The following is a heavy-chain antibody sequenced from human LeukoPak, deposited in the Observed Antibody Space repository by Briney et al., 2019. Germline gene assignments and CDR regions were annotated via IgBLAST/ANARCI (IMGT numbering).Heavy chain of an antibody. CDR3: AKEAPYYYDSSGLY. D-gene: IGHD3-22*01. Sequence: GGSLRLSCAASGFTFIKYAMSWARKAPGKGLEWVSTISGSGGTTYYADSVKGRFTILRDNSKNTLYLQMNSLRAEDSAVYYCAKEAPYYYDSSGLYWGQGTLVTVSS. V-gene: IGHV3-23*01. CDR1: GFTFIKYA. J-gene: IGHJ4*02. CDR2: ISGSGGTT.